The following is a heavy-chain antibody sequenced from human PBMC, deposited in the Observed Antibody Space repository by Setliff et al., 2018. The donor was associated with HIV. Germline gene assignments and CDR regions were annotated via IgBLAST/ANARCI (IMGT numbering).Heavy chain of an antibody. V-gene: IGHV7-4-1*02. CDR1: GYTLTTYG. D-gene: IGHD2-8*02. CDR3: ARVGSYWSTFDY. CDR2: INTETGNP. Sequence: PSVKVSCKASGYTLTTYGISWVRQAPGQGPEWMGWINTETGNPMYAQGFRGRLVFSLDTSVNTAYLQINSLKAEDTAMYYCARVGSYWSTFDYWGQGALVTVSS. J-gene: IGHJ4*02.